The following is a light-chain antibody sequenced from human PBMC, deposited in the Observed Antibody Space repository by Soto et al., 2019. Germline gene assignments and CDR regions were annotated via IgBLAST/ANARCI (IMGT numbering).Light chain of an antibody. J-gene: IGKJ4*01. Sequence: EIPVSQSPSSLSASVGGRVTITCRASQGIGNDLVRYQQKPGKAPKRLIFAASSLLSGVPSRFSGSGSGTEFTLTISSLQPEDFATYYCLHHTSYPICFGGVTMVDIK. CDR2: AAS. V-gene: IGKV1-17*01. CDR1: QGIGND. CDR3: LHHTSYPIC.